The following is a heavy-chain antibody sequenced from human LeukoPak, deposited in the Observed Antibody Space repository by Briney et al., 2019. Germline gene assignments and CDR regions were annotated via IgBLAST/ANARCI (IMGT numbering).Heavy chain of an antibody. Sequence: GGSLRLSCAASGFTFSSYSMNWVRQAPGEGLEWVSSISSSSSYIYYADSVKGRFTISRDNAKNSLSLQMITLRAEDTAVYFCARAPTMVVSSDHAFDIWGQGTMVTVSS. J-gene: IGHJ3*02. D-gene: IGHD4/OR15-4a*01. V-gene: IGHV3-21*01. CDR2: ISSSSSYI. CDR3: ARAPTMVVSSDHAFDI. CDR1: GFTFSSYS.